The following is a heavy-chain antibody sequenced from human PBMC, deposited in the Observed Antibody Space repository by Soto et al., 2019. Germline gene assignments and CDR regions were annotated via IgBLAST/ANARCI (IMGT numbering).Heavy chain of an antibody. CDR3: ASVVGSGSYYNSGMDV. D-gene: IGHD3-10*01. J-gene: IGHJ6*02. CDR1: GYTFTSYD. Sequence: QVQLVQSGAEVKKPGASVKVSCKASGYTFTSYDINWVRQATGQGLEWMGWMNPNSGNTGYAQKFQGRVPMTRNTSISTAYMERSSLRSEDTAVYYCASVVGSGSYYNSGMDVWGQGTTVTVSS. CDR2: MNPNSGNT. V-gene: IGHV1-8*01.